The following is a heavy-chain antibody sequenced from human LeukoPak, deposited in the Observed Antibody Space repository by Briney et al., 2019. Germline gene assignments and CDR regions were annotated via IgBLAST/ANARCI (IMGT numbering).Heavy chain of an antibody. CDR2: ISGDGGSK. Sequence: GGSLRLSCAASGFTFDDHVMQWVRQAPGKGLQWVSLISGDGGSKYYSDSVQGRFTISRDNSKNFLYLQMNSLRTGDTGFYYCARDMRVGPTIPVAALNDYWGQGTLVTVSS. CDR3: ARDMRVGPTIPVAALNDY. CDR1: GFTFDDHV. V-gene: IGHV3-43*02. D-gene: IGHD6-19*01. J-gene: IGHJ4*02.